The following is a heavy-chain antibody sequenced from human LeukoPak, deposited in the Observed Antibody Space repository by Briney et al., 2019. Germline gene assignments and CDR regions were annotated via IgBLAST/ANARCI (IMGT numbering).Heavy chain of an antibody. D-gene: IGHD2-8*01. J-gene: IGHJ3*02. V-gene: IGHV3-74*01. Sequence: GGSLTLSCSASGFTFRSNCMHWVRQAPGKGLVWVLRIRPDGSGSNYADSVKGRFTISRDNAKNTVYLQMTGLRAEDTAIYYCTRGRSGANPNGLDIWGQGTMVTVSS. CDR1: GFTFRSNC. CDR3: TRGRSGANPNGLDI. CDR2: IRPDGSGS.